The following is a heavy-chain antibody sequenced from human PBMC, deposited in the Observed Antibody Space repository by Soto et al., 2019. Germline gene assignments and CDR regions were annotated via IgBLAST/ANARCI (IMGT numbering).Heavy chain of an antibody. CDR2: ISAYNGDT. CDR1: ASIFTSYG. CDR3: TSDYGDENS. D-gene: IGHD4-17*01. Sequence: QVQLEQSGVEVKKPGASVRVACKTSASIFTSYGFSWVRQAPGQGLEWMGWISAYNGDTKYAQNFQGRVTMTTDTSTRTAYMELRTLRIDDTAVYYCTSDYGDENSWGQGTLVTVSS. J-gene: IGHJ4*02. V-gene: IGHV1-18*01.